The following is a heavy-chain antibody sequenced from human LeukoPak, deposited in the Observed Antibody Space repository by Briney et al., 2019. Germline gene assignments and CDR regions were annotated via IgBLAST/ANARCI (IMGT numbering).Heavy chain of an antibody. V-gene: IGHV4-59*01. CDR3: ARTTEGGYSYGYFYYYYMDV. D-gene: IGHD5-18*01. Sequence: PSETLSLTCTVSGGSISSYYWSWIRQPPGKGLEWIGYIYYSGSTNYKSSLKSRVTISVDTSKNQFSLKLSSVTAAGTAVYYCARTTEGGYSYGYFYYYYMDVWGKETTVTISS. CDR1: GGSISSYY. CDR2: IYYSGST. J-gene: IGHJ6*03.